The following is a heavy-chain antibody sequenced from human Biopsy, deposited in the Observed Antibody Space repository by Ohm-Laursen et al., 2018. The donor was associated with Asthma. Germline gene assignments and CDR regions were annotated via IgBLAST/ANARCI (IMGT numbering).Heavy chain of an antibody. CDR3: ARPRWGPYGY. V-gene: IGHV3-7*01. J-gene: IGHJ4*02. CDR2: IKHDGSEK. D-gene: IGHD4-17*01. Sequence: SLRLSCAASGFTFGDYCMSWVRQAPGQGLEWVANIKHDGSEKNHVDSLKGRFTISRDNAKNSLYLQMNSLRDEDTAVYYCARPRWGPYGYWGQGTLVTVSS. CDR1: GFTFGDYC.